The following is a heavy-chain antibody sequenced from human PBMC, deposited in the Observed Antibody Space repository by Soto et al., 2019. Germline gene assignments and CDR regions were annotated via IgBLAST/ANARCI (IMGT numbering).Heavy chain of an antibody. D-gene: IGHD2-15*01. Sequence: SETLSLTCTVSGGSTSSSSYYWGWIRQPPGKGLEWIGSIYYSGSTYYNPSLKSRVTISVDTSKNQFSLKLSSVTAADTAVYYCARQSGVVVVEDNWFDPWGQGTLVTVSS. CDR1: GGSTSSSSYY. V-gene: IGHV4-39*01. CDR3: ARQSGVVVVEDNWFDP. J-gene: IGHJ5*02. CDR2: IYYSGST.